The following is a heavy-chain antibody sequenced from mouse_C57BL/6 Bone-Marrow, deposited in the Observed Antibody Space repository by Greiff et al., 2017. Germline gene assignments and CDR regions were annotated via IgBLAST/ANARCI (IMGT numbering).Heavy chain of an antibody. Sequence: QVQLQQSGAELVMPGASVKLSCKASGYTFTSYWMHWVKQSPGQGLEWIGEIDPSDSYTYYNQKFKGKSTLTVDKSSSTAYMQLSGLTSEDSAVNCCAREGDWDTWFAYWGQGTLVTVSA. CDR2: IDPSDSYT. CDR1: GYTFTSYW. V-gene: IGHV1-69*01. CDR3: AREGDWDTWFAY. D-gene: IGHD4-1*01. J-gene: IGHJ3*01.